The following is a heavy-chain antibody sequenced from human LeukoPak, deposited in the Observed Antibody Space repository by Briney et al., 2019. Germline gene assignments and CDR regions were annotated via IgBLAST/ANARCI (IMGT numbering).Heavy chain of an antibody. V-gene: IGHV4-34*01. CDR1: GGSFNGYY. CDR3: ARQVRSGAAGYYYYYGMDV. D-gene: IGHD6-13*01. CDR2: INHSGST. J-gene: IGHJ6*02. Sequence: SETLSLTCAVYGGSFNGYYWSWIRQPPGKGLEWIGEINHSGSTNYNPSLKSRVTISVDTSKNQFSLKLSSVTAADTAVYYCARQVRSGAAGYYYYYGMDVWGQGTTVTVSS.